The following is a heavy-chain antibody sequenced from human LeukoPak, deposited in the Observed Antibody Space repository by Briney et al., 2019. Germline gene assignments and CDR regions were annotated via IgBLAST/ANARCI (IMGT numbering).Heavy chain of an antibody. J-gene: IGHJ5*02. Sequence: ASAKVSCKVSGYTLTELFMHWVRQAPGKGLEWMGGFDPEDGETIYAQKFQGRVTMTEDTSTDTAYMELSSLRSEDTAVYYCATERGYDLLSVYYRVWFDPWGQGTLVTVSS. D-gene: IGHD3-3*01. CDR2: FDPEDGET. V-gene: IGHV1-24*01. CDR3: ATERGYDLLSVYYRVWFDP. CDR1: GYTLTELF.